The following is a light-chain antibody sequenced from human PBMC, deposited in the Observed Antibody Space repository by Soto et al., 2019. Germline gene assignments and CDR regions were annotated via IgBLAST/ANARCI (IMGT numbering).Light chain of an antibody. V-gene: IGKV3-20*01. CDR1: QTVDSTF. CDR2: GAS. Sequence: EIVLTQSPAPLSLPPRERATLSCRASQTVDSTFFAWYQKKPVQAPRLLIYGASKRATDIPDRFSGSGSGTDFTLTISRLEPEDFAVYYCQQYMSSVTFGQGTKVEIK. CDR3: QQYMSSVT. J-gene: IGKJ1*01.